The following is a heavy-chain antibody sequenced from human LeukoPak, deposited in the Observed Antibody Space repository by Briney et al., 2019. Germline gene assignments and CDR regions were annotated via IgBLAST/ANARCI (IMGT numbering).Heavy chain of an antibody. CDR3: ARDQGGFGELDYYYYMDV. J-gene: IGHJ6*03. D-gene: IGHD3-10*01. Sequence: GGSLRLSCAASGFTFSSYWMSCVRQAPGKGLEWVANIKQDGSEKYYVDSVKGRFTIPRDNAKNSLYLQMNSLRAEDTAVYYCARDQGGFGELDYYYYMDVWGKGTTVTISS. CDR2: IKQDGSEK. V-gene: IGHV3-7*01. CDR1: GFTFSSYW.